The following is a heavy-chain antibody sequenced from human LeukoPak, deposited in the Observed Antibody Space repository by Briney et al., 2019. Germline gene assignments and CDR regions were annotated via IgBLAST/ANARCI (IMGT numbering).Heavy chain of an antibody. CDR3: ARGYYGSGTYTFDY. CDR2: IASDGSST. CDR1: GFTFSSYW. Sequence: PGGSLRLSCAASGFTFSSYWMNWVRQAPGKGLVWVSRIASDGSSTTYADSVKGRFSISRDNAKNTLYLQMSSLGAEDTALYHCARGYYGSGTYTFDYWGQGTLVTVSS. V-gene: IGHV3-74*01. J-gene: IGHJ4*02. D-gene: IGHD3-10*01.